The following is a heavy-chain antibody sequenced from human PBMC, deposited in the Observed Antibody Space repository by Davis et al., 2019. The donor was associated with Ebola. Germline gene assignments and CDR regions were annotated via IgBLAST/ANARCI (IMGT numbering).Heavy chain of an antibody. J-gene: IGHJ4*02. V-gene: IGHV3-33*01. CDR3: ARAAAAGSPCDY. CDR1: GFTFSSYG. CDR2: IWYDGSNK. D-gene: IGHD6-13*01. Sequence: GESLKISCAASGFTFSSYGMHWVRQAPGKGLEWVAVIWYDGSNKYYADSVKGRFTISRDNSKNTLYLQMNSLRAEDTAVYYCARAAAAGSPCDYWGQGTLVTVSS.